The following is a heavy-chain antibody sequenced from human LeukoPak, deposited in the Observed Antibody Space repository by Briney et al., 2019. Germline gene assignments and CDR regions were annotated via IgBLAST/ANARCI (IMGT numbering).Heavy chain of an antibody. CDR2: INPSGGST. J-gene: IGHJ4*02. Sequence: ASVKVSCKASGYTFTSYYMHWVRQAPGQGLEWTGIINPSGGSTSYAQKFQGRVTMTRDTSTSTVYMELSSLRSEDTAVYYCARDTVDRIAVAPENYWGQGTLVTVSS. CDR1: GYTFTSYY. V-gene: IGHV1-46*01. D-gene: IGHD6-19*01. CDR3: ARDTVDRIAVAPENY.